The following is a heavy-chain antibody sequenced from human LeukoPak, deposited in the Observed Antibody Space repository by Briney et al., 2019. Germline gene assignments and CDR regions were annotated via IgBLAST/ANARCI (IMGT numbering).Heavy chain of an antibody. J-gene: IGHJ4*02. CDR3: ARDCYGDYCN. D-gene: IGHD4-17*01. CDR2: ISSSSSYI. CDR1: GFTFSNYN. Sequence: GGSLRLSCAASGFTFSNYNMNWVRQAPGKGLEWVSSISSSSSYIYYADSLKGRFTISGDSAKNSLYLQMNSLRAEDTAVYYCARDCYGDYCNWGQGTLVTVSS. V-gene: IGHV3-21*06.